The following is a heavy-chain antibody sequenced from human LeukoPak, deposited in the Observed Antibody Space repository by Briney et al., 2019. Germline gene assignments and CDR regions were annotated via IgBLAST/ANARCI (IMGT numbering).Heavy chain of an antibody. D-gene: IGHD2-8*02. V-gene: IGHV3-49*04. J-gene: IGHJ4*02. Sequence: QPGRSLRLSCTASGFTFGDYAMSWVRQAPGKGLEWVGFIRSKASGGTTEYAASVKGRFGISRDDSKTIAYLQMNSLQSEDTAVYYCTKYCSGVACYTDYWGQGTLVTVSS. CDR1: GFTFGDYA. CDR2: IRSKASGGTT. CDR3: TKYCSGVACYTDY.